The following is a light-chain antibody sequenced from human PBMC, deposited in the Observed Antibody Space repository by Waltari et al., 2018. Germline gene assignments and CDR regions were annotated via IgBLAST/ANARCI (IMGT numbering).Light chain of an antibody. CDR1: QSISSW. CDR3: QQYYITPPT. CDR2: KAS. J-gene: IGKJ1*01. V-gene: IGKV1-5*03. Sequence: DIQMTQSPSTLSASVGDRVTITCRASQSISSWLAWYQQKPGKAPKLLIYKASSLESGVPSRFSGSGSGTEFTLTISSLQAEDVAVYYCQQYYITPPTFGQGTKVEIK.